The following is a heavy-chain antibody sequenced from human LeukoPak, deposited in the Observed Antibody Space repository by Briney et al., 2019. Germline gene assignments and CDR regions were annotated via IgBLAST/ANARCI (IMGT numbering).Heavy chain of an antibody. CDR1: GLTFSSYG. Sequence: GGSLRLSCAASGLTFSSYGMHWVRQAPGKGLEWVAVIWYDGSNKYYADSVKGRFTISRDNSKNTLYLQMNSLRAEDTAVYYCARDDAVPAAITYYYYYGMDVWGKGTTVTVSS. CDR3: ARDDAVPAAITYYYYYGMDV. D-gene: IGHD2-2*02. CDR2: IWYDGSNK. V-gene: IGHV3-33*01. J-gene: IGHJ6*04.